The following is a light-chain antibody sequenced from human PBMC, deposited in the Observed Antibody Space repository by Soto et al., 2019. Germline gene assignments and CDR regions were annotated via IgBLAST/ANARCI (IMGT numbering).Light chain of an antibody. Sequence: QSALTQPRSVSASPGQSVTISCTGTSSNVGGYNYVSWYQQNPGKAPKLMIYDASKRPPGVPDRFSGSKSGNAAFLTISGLQVEDEADYYCCSYAASYTLLFGGGTKLTAL. CDR1: SSNVGGYNY. CDR3: CSYAASYTLL. CDR2: DAS. J-gene: IGLJ3*02. V-gene: IGLV2-11*01.